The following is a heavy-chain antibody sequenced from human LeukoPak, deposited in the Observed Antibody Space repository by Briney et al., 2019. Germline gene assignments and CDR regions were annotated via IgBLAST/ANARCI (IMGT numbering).Heavy chain of an antibody. V-gene: IGHV3-64D*06. J-gene: IGHJ4*02. D-gene: IGHD5-18*01. CDR2: ISSNGGST. CDR3: VLSTTMVTYFDY. CDR1: GFTFSSYG. Sequence: GRSLRLSCAASGFTFSSYGMHWVRQAPGKGLEYVSVISSNGGSTYYADSVKGRFTISRDNSKNTLYLQMSSLRAEDTAVYYCVLSTTMVTYFDYWGQGTLVTVSS.